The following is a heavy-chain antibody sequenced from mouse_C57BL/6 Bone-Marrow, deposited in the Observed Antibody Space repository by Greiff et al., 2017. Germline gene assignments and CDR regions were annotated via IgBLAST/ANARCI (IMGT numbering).Heavy chain of an antibody. V-gene: IGHV1-7*01. J-gene: IGHJ2*01. CDR1: GYTFTSYW. Sequence: QVQLKQSGAELAKPGASVKLSCKASGYTFTSYWMHWVKQRPGQGLEWIGYIYPSSGYTKYNQKFKDKATLTADKSSSTAYMQLSSLTYEDSAVYNCARRHCGNSLDYWGQGTTLTVSS. CDR2: IYPSSGYT. CDR3: ARRHCGNSLDY. D-gene: IGHD3-1*01.